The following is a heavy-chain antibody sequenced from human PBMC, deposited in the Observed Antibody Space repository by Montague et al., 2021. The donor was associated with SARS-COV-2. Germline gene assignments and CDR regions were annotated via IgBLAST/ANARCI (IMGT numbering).Heavy chain of an antibody. V-gene: IGHV3-48*03. J-gene: IGHJ3*02. CDR1: GFTFSAYE. Sequence: SLRLSCAASGFTFSAYEMSWARQAPGKGLEWVSYIGSSGSPIFYADSVKGRFTVSRDNAKKSLFLQMNSLRVEDTAIYYCARENGSDALDIWGQGTMVIVSS. CDR3: ARENGSDALDI. D-gene: IGHD3-10*01. CDR2: IGSSGSPI.